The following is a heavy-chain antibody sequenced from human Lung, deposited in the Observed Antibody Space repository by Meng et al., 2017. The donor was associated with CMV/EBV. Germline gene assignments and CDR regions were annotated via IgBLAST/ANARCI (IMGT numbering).Heavy chain of an antibody. V-gene: IGHV4-38-2*02. CDR2: VSHSGSP. CDR1: DYSISSGHY. Sequence: SXTXSLXCTVSDYSISSGHYWGWIRQPPGKGLEWIGSVSHSGSPYYNPSLMRRATTSFDTYKNQFSLKLRSVTAADTAVYYCAREMATIYWWGNAMDVWGQGTTVTVSS. D-gene: IGHD5-24*01. J-gene: IGHJ6*02. CDR3: AREMATIYWWGNAMDV.